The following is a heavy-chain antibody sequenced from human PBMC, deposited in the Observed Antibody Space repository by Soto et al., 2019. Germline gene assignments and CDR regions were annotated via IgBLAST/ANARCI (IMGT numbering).Heavy chain of an antibody. D-gene: IGHD3-10*01. J-gene: IGHJ5*02. CDR3: AKGKSTGDIDWFDP. CDR1: GFTLQNYA. Sequence: GGSLRLSCTASGFTLQNYAMAWVRQAPGKGLEWVSTLIGGHYGTAYSYSVKGRFTVSRDNSKNCLYLQMNSLGVEDTAMYFCAKGKSTGDIDWFDPWGQGSLVTVS. V-gene: IGHV3-23*01. CDR2: LIGGHYGT.